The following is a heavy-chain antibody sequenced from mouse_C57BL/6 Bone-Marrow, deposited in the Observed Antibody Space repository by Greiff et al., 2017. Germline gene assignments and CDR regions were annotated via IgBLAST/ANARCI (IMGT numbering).Heavy chain of an antibody. CDR1: GYTFTSYD. V-gene: IGHV1-85*01. CDR2: IYPRGGST. D-gene: IGHD1-1*01. Sequence: QVQLQQPGPELVQPGASVKLSCTASGYTFTSYDIHWVKQRPGQGLAWIGWIYPRGGSTKYNEKFKGKATLTVDTSSSTAYMELHSLTSEDSAVYFCARDYGRSYWYFDVWGTGTTVTVSA. J-gene: IGHJ1*03. CDR3: ARDYGRSYWYFDV.